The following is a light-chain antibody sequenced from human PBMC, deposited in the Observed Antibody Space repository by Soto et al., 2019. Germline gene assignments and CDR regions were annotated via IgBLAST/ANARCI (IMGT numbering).Light chain of an antibody. CDR1: QSISTY. CDR2: AAS. V-gene: IGKV1-39*01. J-gene: IGKJ4*01. CDR3: QQTFTTPLT. Sequence: DIPMTQSPSSLSASVGDRVAITCRASQSISTYLNWYQHKPGKAPDLLIFAASTLHSGAPSRFSGSGSGTRFTLTISSLQAEDSAAYYCQQTFTTPLTFGGGTKVEI.